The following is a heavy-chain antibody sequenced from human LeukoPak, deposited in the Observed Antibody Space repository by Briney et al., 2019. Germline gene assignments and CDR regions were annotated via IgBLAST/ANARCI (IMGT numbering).Heavy chain of an antibody. V-gene: IGHV1-69*01. CDR3: ARDGAVLSPDYYFDY. J-gene: IGHJ4*02. Sequence: SVKVSCKASGGTFSSYAISWVRQAPGQGLDWMGGIIPIFGTANYAQKFQGRVTITADESTSTAYMELSSLRSEDTAVYYCARDGAVLSPDYYFDYWGQGTLVTVSS. D-gene: IGHD3-10*01. CDR2: IIPIFGTA. CDR1: GGTFSSYA.